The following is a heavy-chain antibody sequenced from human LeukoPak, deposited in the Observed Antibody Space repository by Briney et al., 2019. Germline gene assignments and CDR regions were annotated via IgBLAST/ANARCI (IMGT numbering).Heavy chain of an antibody. CDR1: GGSISSSSYY. V-gene: IGHV4-39*01. J-gene: IGHJ2*01. CDR3: ARHALIAADDRYFDL. Sequence: PSETLSLTCTVSGGSISSSSYYWGWIRQPPGKGLEWIGSIYYSGSTYYNPSLKSRVTISVDTSKNQFSLKLSSVTAADTAVYYCARHALIAADDRYFDLWGRGTLVTVSS. CDR2: IYYSGST. D-gene: IGHD6-6*01.